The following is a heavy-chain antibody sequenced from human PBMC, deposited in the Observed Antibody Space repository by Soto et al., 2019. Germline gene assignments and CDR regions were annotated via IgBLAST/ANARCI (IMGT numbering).Heavy chain of an antibody. CDR1: GFNFDDYA. J-gene: IGHJ4*02. Sequence: EVQLVESGGGLVQPGGSLRLSCVASGFNFDDYAMHWVRQPPGKGLEWVSGINWNSDTVGYADSVKGRFTVSRDNAKGSLLLQMSSLGPEDTAVYFCAMSNSNDLYYHFESWGQGNPVTVSS. CDR2: INWNSDTV. CDR3: AMSNSNDLYYHFES. D-gene: IGHD3-22*01. V-gene: IGHV3-9*01.